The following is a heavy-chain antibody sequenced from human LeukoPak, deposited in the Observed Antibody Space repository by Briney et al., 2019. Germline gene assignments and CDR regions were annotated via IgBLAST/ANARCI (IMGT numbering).Heavy chain of an antibody. V-gene: IGHV5-51*01. CDR1: GFTVTDHW. CDR3: ARHRNSLGYPDDAFDI. CDR2: IYLGDSDT. Sequence: GESLKISCKGSGFTVTDHWIAWVRQMPGKGLEWMGIIYLGDSDTRYSPSFQGQVTMSADKSTRTAYLQWSSLEASDTAMYYCARHRNSLGYPDDAFDIWGQGAMVTVSS. J-gene: IGHJ3*02. D-gene: IGHD3-22*01.